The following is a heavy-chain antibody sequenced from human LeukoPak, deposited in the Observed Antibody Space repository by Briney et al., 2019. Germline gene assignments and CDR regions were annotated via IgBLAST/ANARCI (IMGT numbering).Heavy chain of an antibody. CDR1: GFTFSSYE. Sequence: GGSLRLSCAASGFTFSSYEMNWVRPAPGKGLEWVSYISSSGSTTHYADSVKGRFTISRDNAKKSLYLQMNSLRAEDTAVYYCARDNYDSSGYYFDWGQGTLVTVSS. CDR3: ARDNYDSSGYYFD. J-gene: IGHJ4*02. V-gene: IGHV3-48*03. D-gene: IGHD3-22*01. CDR2: ISSSGSTT.